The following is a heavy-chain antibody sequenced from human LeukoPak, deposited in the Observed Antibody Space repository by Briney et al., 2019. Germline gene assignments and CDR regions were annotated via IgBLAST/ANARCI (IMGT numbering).Heavy chain of an antibody. V-gene: IGHV1-46*01. D-gene: IGHD2-15*01. CDR3: ARSDVVVAAKSYYYYYMDV. CDR1: GYTFTSYY. CDR2: INPSGGST. Sequence: ASVKVSCKASGYTFTSYYMHWVRQAPGQGLEWMGIINPSGGSTSYAQKFQGRVTMTRNTSISTAYMELSSLRSEDTAVYYCARSDVVVAAKSYYYYYMDVWGKGTTVTISS. J-gene: IGHJ6*03.